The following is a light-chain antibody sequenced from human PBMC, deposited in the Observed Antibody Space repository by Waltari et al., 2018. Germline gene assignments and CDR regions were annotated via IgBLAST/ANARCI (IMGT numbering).Light chain of an antibody. CDR2: YDS. Sequence: SYVLTQPPSVSVAPGATARISCGGNDIGTKRVQWFQQRPSQAPVLVIYYDSDRPSGIPVRFSGFKSGNTATLTISRVEAGDEADYYCQVWDTTSNHRVFGGGTKLTVL. CDR1: DIGTKR. J-gene: IGLJ2*01. V-gene: IGLV3-21*04. CDR3: QVWDTTSNHRV.